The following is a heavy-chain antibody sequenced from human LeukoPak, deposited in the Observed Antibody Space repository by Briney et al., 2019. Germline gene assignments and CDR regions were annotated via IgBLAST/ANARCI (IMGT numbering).Heavy chain of an antibody. Sequence: PSETLSLTCTVSGGSISSHYWSWIRQPPGKGLERIGYIYYSGSTNYNPSLKSRVTISVDTSKNQFSLKLSSVTAADTAVYYCARDGSEDAFDIWGQGTMVTVSS. D-gene: IGHD5-12*01. V-gene: IGHV4-59*11. CDR3: ARDGSEDAFDI. CDR1: GGSISSHY. CDR2: IYYSGST. J-gene: IGHJ3*02.